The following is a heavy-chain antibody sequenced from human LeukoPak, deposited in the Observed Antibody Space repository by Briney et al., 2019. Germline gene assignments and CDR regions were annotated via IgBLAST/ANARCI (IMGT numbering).Heavy chain of an antibody. CDR3: VWGDYDILTGYLDY. J-gene: IGHJ4*02. CDR1: GGTFSSYA. CDR2: IIPIFGTA. D-gene: IGHD3-9*01. Sequence: SVKVSCKASGGTFSSYAISWVRQAPGQGPEWMGGIIPIFGTANYAQKFQGRVTITTDESTSTAYMELSSLRSEDTAVYYCVWGDYDILTGYLDYWGQGTLVTVSS. V-gene: IGHV1-69*05.